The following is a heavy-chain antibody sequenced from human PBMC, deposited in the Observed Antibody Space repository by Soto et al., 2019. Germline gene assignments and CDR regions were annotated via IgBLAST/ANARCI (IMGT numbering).Heavy chain of an antibody. V-gene: IGHV3-23*01. Sequence: EVQLLESGGGLVQPGGSLRLSCAASGFTFSSYAMRWVRQAPGKGLEWVSAISGSGGSTYYADSVKGRFTISRDNSKNTLYLQMNSLSAEDTAVCYCARRGSGSYYDYWGQGTLVTVSS. CDR1: GFTFSSYA. D-gene: IGHD1-26*01. J-gene: IGHJ4*02. CDR2: ISGSGGST. CDR3: ARRGSGSYYDY.